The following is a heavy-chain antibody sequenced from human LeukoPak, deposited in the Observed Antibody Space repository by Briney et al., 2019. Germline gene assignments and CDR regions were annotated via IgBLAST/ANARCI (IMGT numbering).Heavy chain of an antibody. D-gene: IGHD6-25*01. Sequence: SQTLSLTCAISGDSVSSKSAAWNWIRQSPLRGLEWLGRTYYRSKWYNDYAVSVKSRITINQDTSKNQFSLQLNSVTPEDTAVYYCASARLNWFDPWGQGTLVTVSS. V-gene: IGHV6-1*01. J-gene: IGHJ5*02. CDR2: TYYRSKWYN. CDR3: ASARLNWFDP. CDR1: GDSVSSKSAA.